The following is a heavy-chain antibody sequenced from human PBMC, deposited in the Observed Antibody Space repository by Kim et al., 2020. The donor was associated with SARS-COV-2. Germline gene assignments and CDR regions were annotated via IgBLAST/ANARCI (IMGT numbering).Heavy chain of an antibody. CDR2: IDPGDSYT. D-gene: IGHD3-22*01. J-gene: IGHJ3*02. CDR3: ARHGRYYDSSGYPRNDAFDI. Sequence: GESLKISCKGSGYSFSSYWISWVRQMPGKGLEWMGRIDPGDSYTNYSPSFQGHVTISADKSISTAYLQWSSLKASDTAMYYCARHGRYYDSSGYPRNDAFDIWGQGTMVTGSS. CDR1: GYSFSSYW. V-gene: IGHV5-10-1*01.